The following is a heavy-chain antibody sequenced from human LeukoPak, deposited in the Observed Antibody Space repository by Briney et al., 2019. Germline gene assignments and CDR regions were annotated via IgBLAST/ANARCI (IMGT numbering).Heavy chain of an antibody. V-gene: IGHV3-74*01. CDR1: GFSFSGHW. CDR3: ARGPNSNWSGLDF. CDR2: ISPTGSAT. J-gene: IGHJ4*02. Sequence: GGSLRLSCTASGFSFSGHWMHWARQLPGRGLVWVSRISPTGSATSYADSVKGRFTVSRDNAKNTLYLQVNNLRAEDTAVYYCARGPNSNWSGLDFWGQGTLLTVSS. D-gene: IGHD6-6*01.